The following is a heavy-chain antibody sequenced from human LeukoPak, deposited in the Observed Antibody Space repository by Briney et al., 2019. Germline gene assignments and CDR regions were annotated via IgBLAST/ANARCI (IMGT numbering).Heavy chain of an antibody. D-gene: IGHD3-10*01. J-gene: IGHJ4*02. V-gene: IGHV3-30*03. CDR1: GFIFSSHG. CDR3: ARCAMVRGLIMNFFDY. Sequence: TGGSLRLSCAASGFIFSSHGMNWVRQAPGKGLEWVAVISYDGRNKYDADSVKGRFTISRDNSKNTLYLQMNSLRAEDTAVYYCARCAMVRGLIMNFFDYWGQGTLVTVSS. CDR2: ISYDGRNK.